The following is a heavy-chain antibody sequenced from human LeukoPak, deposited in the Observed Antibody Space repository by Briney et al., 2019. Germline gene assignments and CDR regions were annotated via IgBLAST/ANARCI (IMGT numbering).Heavy chain of an antibody. CDR2: IYSGGRT. D-gene: IGHD4-23*01. V-gene: IGHV3-66*01. Sequence: GGSLRLSCAVSGFTVSSIPMTWVRQAPGKGLEWVSVIYSGGRTYYTDSVKGRFTISRDNSKNTLFLQMNSLRAEDTAVYYCARDRDGGYYFDYWGQGTLVTVSS. J-gene: IGHJ4*02. CDR1: GFTVSSIP. CDR3: ARDRDGGYYFDY.